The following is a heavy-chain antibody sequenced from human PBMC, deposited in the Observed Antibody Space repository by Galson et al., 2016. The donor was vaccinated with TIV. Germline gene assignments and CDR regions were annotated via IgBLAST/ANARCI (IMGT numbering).Heavy chain of an antibody. CDR2: INWNGAAT. CDR3: ARITVRGIWNAIDI. V-gene: IGHV3-20*04. D-gene: IGHD4-11*01. CDR1: GFTFDDYG. Sequence: SLRLSCAASGFTFDDYGMSWVRQVPGKGLEWVSDINWNGAATGYADSVQGRITNSRDNAKKSVHLQMNSLRVEDTAFYYCARITVRGIWNAIDIWGQGTMVSVSP. J-gene: IGHJ3*02.